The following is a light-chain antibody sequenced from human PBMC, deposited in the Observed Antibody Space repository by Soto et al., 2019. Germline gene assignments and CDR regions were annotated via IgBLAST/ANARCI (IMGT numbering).Light chain of an antibody. J-gene: IGKJ2*01. CDR3: QQFGTSLYT. V-gene: IGKV3-20*01. Sequence: EVVLTQSPGTLSLSPGERATLSCRASQSVNSNYLAWYQQKPGQAPRLLIYGASSRATGIPDRFSGSGSGTDFTLTISRLEPEDFAMYYCQQFGTSLYTFGQGTKLEIK. CDR2: GAS. CDR1: QSVNSNY.